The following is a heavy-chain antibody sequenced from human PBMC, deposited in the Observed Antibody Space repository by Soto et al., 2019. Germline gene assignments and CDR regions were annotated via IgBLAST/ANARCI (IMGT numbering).Heavy chain of an antibody. CDR3: ARLSSSWYLGTDY. CDR1: GYTFTGYD. D-gene: IGHD6-13*01. V-gene: IGHV1-8*01. CDR2: MTPNSGNT. J-gene: IGHJ4*02. Sequence: QVQLVQSGAEVKKPGASVKVSCKASGYTFTGYDINWVRQATGQGLEWMGWMTPNSGNTGYAQKFQGRLTMTRNTSISTAYMELSSLRSEDTAVYYCARLSSSWYLGTDYWGQGTLVTVSS.